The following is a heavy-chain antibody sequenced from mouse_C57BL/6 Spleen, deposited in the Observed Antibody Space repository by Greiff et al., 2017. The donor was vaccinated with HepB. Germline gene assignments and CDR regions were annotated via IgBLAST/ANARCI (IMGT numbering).Heavy chain of an antibody. CDR3: SYDYDDAWFAY. J-gene: IGHJ3*01. Sequence: VQLQQSGPELVKPGASVKMSCKASGYTFTDYNMHWVKQSHGKSLEWIGYINPNNGGTSYNQKFKGKATLTVNKSSSTAYMELRSLTSEDSAVYYCSYDYDDAWFAYWGQGTLVTVSA. V-gene: IGHV1-22*01. D-gene: IGHD2-4*01. CDR1: GYTFTDYN. CDR2: INPNNGGT.